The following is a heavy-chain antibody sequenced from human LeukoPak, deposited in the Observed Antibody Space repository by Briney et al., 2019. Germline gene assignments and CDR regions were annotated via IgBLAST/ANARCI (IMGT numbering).Heavy chain of an antibody. CDR1: GFTFENHW. J-gene: IGHJ4*02. D-gene: IGHD3-10*01. CDR2: IKRNGSVQ. CDR3: ARWAGVIDY. V-gene: IGHV3-7*01. Sequence: GGSLRLSCAASGFTFENHWMTWVRQAPGKGPEWVAYIKRNGSVQHYSDSVKGRFTISRDDAKNSLILEMNSLRDEDTAVYYCARWAGVIDYWGQGTLVTVSS.